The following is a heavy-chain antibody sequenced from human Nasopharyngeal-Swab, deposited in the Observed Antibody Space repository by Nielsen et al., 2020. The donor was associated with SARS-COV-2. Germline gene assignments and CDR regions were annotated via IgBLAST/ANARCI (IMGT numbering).Heavy chain of an antibody. Sequence: GGSLRLSCAASGFTFSSYSMNWVRQAPGKGLEWVSSISSSSSYIYYADSVKGRFTISRDNAKNSLYLQMNSLRAEDTAVYYCARAVNFGDGYIGYWGQGTLVTVSS. CDR3: ARAVNFGDGYIGY. V-gene: IGHV3-21*01. D-gene: IGHD5-24*01. J-gene: IGHJ4*02. CDR2: ISSSSSYI. CDR1: GFTFSSYS.